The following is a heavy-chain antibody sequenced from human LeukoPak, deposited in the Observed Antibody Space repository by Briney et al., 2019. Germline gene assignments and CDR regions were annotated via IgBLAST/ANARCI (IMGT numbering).Heavy chain of an antibody. J-gene: IGHJ4*02. Sequence: ASVKVSCKVSGYTFTDYYMHWVQQAPGKGLEWMGLVDPEDGETIYAQKFQGRVTMTEDTSTDTAYMELSSLRSEDTAVYYCATVQILEWFVFDYWGQGTLVTVSS. CDR2: VDPEDGET. CDR1: GYTFTDYY. V-gene: IGHV1-69-2*01. CDR3: ATVQILEWFVFDY. D-gene: IGHD3-3*01.